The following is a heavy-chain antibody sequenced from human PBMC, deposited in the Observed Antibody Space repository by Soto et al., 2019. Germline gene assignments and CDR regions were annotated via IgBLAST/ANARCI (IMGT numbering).Heavy chain of an antibody. CDR1: GFTVSSNY. Sequence: GGFLRLSCAASGFTVSSNYMSWVRQAPGKGLEWVSVIYSGGSTYYADSVKGRFTISRDNSKNTLYLQMNSLRAEDTAVYYCARASYDFWSGYAPGYYYYYGMDVWGQGTTVTVSS. D-gene: IGHD3-3*01. CDR2: IYSGGST. CDR3: ARASYDFWSGYAPGYYYYYGMDV. J-gene: IGHJ6*02. V-gene: IGHV3-53*01.